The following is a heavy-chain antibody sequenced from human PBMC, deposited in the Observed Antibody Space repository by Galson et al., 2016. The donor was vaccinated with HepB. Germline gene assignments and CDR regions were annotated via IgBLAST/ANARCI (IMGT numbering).Heavy chain of an antibody. Sequence: SLRLSCAASGFTFRNYTMNWVRQAPGKGLEFISSIGSGTTYIYYADSVEGRFTISRDNAKSTLYLQMNSLRADDTAVYSCATTNSRHWYFDLWGRGTLVSVSS. J-gene: IGHJ2*01. CDR3: ATTNSRHWYFDL. CDR2: IGSGTTYI. V-gene: IGHV3-21*06. CDR1: GFTFRNYT. D-gene: IGHD2-8*01.